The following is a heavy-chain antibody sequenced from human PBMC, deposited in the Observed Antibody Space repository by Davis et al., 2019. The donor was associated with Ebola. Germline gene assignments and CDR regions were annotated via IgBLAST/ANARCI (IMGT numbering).Heavy chain of an antibody. CDR2: INWNGDRT. D-gene: IGHD2-8*02. CDR1: GFTFSSYW. CDR3: VRDGGVRWNFVQYFDL. Sequence: GGSLRLSCAASGFTFSSYWMSWVRQVPGKGLEWVSGINWNGDRTGYADSVKCRFTISRDKARNSLYLQMNSLRVEDTAFYHCVRDGGVRWNFVQYFDLWGRGTLVTVSS. V-gene: IGHV3-20*01. J-gene: IGHJ2*01.